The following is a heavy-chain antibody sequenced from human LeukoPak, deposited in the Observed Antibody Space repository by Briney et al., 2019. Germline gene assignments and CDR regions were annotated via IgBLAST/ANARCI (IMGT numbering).Heavy chain of an antibody. V-gene: IGHV2-5*02. CDR1: GFSLSTSGVG. D-gene: IGHD6-6*01. CDR3: AHAARLKFFGY. J-gene: IGHJ4*02. Sequence: KRSGPTLVNPTQTLTLTCTFSGFSLSTSGVGVGWIRQPPGKALEWLALIYWDDDKRYSPSLKSRPTITKDTSKNQVVLTMTNMDPVDTATYYCAHAARLKFFGYWGQGTLVTVSS. CDR2: IYWDDDK.